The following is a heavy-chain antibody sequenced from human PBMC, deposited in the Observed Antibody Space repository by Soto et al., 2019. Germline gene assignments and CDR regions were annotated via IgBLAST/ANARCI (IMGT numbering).Heavy chain of an antibody. CDR2: IIPIFGTA. Sequence: SVKVSCKASGGTFSSYAISWVRQAPGQGLEWMGGIIPIFGTANYAQKFQGRVTITADESTSTAYMELSSLRSEDTAVYYCARNVQDYGDNWFDPWGQRTLVTVSS. J-gene: IGHJ5*02. V-gene: IGHV1-69*13. CDR3: ARNVQDYGDNWFDP. D-gene: IGHD4-17*01. CDR1: GGTFSSYA.